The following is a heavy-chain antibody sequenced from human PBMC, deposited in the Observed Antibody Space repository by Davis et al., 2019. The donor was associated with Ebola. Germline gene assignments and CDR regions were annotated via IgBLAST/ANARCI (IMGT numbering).Heavy chain of an antibody. D-gene: IGHD6-6*01. V-gene: IGHV3-21*01. J-gene: IGHJ3*02. CDR2: ISSSSYI. Sequence: PGGSLRLSCAASGFTFSSYSMNWVRQAPGKGLEWVSSISSSSYIYYADSVKGRFTISRDNAKNSLYLQMNSLRAEDTAVYYCARDRRPNAFDIWGQGTMVTVSS. CDR3: ARDRRPNAFDI. CDR1: GFTFSSYS.